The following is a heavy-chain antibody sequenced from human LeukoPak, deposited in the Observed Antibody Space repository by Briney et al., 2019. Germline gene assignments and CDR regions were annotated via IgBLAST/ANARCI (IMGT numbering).Heavy chain of an antibody. CDR1: GYTLTELS. Sequence: ASVKVSCKVSGYTLTELSMHWVRQAPGKGLEWMGGFDPEDGETIYAQKFQGRVTMTEDTSTDTAYMELSSLRSEDTAVYYCATVPRYYYDCSGYYVPRHFDYWGQGTLVTVSS. CDR2: FDPEDGET. V-gene: IGHV1-24*01. J-gene: IGHJ4*02. CDR3: ATVPRYYYDCSGYYVPRHFDY. D-gene: IGHD3-22*01.